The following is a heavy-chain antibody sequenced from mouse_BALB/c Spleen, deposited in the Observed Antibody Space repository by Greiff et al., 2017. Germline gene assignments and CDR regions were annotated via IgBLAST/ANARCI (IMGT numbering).Heavy chain of an antibody. CDR1: GFTFSSYA. CDR2: ISSGGST. J-gene: IGHJ4*01. CDR3: AREGVYYGYDGAMDY. Sequence: VMLVESGGGLVKPGGSLKLSCAASGFTFSSYAMSWVRQTPEKRLEWVASISSGGSTYYPDSVKGRFTNSRDNARNILYLQMSSLRSEDTAMYYCAREGVYYGYDGAMDYWGQGTSVTVSS. V-gene: IGHV5-6-5*01. D-gene: IGHD2-2*01.